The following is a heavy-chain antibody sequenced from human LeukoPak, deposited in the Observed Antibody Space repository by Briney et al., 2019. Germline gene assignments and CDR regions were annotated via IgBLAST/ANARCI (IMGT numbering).Heavy chain of an antibody. CDR3: ARDQSRRSDY. V-gene: IGHV3-7*03. CDR1: GFTFSSYW. Sequence: GGSLRLSCAASGFTFSSYWVTWVRQAPGKGLEWVAIIKEDGSEEYYVDSVKGRFTISRDNAKNSLYLQMNSLGVEDTAVYYCARDQSRRSDYWGQGTLVTVSS. CDR2: IKEDGSEE. J-gene: IGHJ4*02.